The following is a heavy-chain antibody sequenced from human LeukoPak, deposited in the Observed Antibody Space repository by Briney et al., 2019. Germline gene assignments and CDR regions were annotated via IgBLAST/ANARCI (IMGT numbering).Heavy chain of an antibody. Sequence: PGGSLRLSRAASGFTIDGYTLSWVRQAPGKGLEWVASITSGSNFVDYGDSVKGRFTISRDNAQNSLYVQMNSLRAEDTAVYYCATRPELPGWFDSWGQGTLVTVSS. V-gene: IGHV3-21*01. CDR2: ITSGSNFV. J-gene: IGHJ5*01. CDR3: ATRPELPGWFDS. D-gene: IGHD1-14*01. CDR1: GFTIDGYT.